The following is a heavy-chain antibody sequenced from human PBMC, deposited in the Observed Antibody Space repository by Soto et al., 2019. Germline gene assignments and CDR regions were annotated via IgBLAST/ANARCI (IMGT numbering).Heavy chain of an antibody. CDR2: ISAYNGNT. D-gene: IGHD2-2*01. CDR1: GYTFTSYG. V-gene: IGHV1-18*01. J-gene: IGHJ4*02. CDR3: ARGYCSSTSCSGFDY. Sequence: QVQLVQSGAEVKKPGASVKVSCKASGYTFTSYGISWVRQAPGQGLEWMGWISAYNGNTNYAQKLQGRVTMTTDTSRFTGYMEVRSLRSDDTAVYSCARGYCSSTSCSGFDYWGQRTLVTVSS.